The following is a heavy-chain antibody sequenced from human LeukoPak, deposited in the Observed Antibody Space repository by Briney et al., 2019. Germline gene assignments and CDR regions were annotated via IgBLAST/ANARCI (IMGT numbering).Heavy chain of an antibody. CDR1: GGSFSGYY. J-gene: IGHJ3*02. CDR2: INHSGST. D-gene: IGHD3-10*01. V-gene: IGHV4-34*01. Sequence: SETLSLTCAVYGGSFSGYYWSWIRQPPGKGLEWIGEINHSGSTNYNPSLKSRVTISVDTSKNQFSLKLSSVTAADTVVYYCARTRRITMVRGPKPRAFDIWGQGTMVTVSS. CDR3: ARTRRITMVRGPKPRAFDI.